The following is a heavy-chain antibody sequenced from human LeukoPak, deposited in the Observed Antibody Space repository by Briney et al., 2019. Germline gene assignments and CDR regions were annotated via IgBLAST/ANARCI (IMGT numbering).Heavy chain of an antibody. V-gene: IGHV3-66*01. CDR2: IYSDGST. D-gene: IGHD5-12*01. CDR3: AREGGRSGYDNGHFDY. CDR1: GFAVSSNY. Sequence: GGSLRLSCAVSGFAVSSNYMSWVRQAPGKGLEWVSLIYSDGSTYYADSVKGRFTISRDNAENSLYLQVNSLRAEDTAVYYCAREGGRSGYDNGHFDYWGRGTLVTVSS. J-gene: IGHJ2*01.